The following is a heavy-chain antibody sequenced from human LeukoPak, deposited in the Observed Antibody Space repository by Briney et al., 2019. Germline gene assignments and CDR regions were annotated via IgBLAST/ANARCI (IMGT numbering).Heavy chain of an antibody. CDR2: INHSGST. Sequence: PSETLSLACAVYGGSFSGYYWSWIRQPPGKGLEWIGEINHSGSTNYNPSLKSRVTISVDTSKNQFSLKLSSVTAADTAVYYCARLMGYCSSTSCYAWWFDPWGQGTLVTVSS. CDR1: GGSFSGYY. D-gene: IGHD2-2*01. J-gene: IGHJ5*02. CDR3: ARLMGYCSSTSCYAWWFDP. V-gene: IGHV4-34*01.